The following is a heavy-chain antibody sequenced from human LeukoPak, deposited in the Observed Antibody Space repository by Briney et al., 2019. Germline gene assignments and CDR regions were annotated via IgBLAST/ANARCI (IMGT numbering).Heavy chain of an antibody. V-gene: IGHV4-4*07. Sequence: SETLSLTCSVSGGSIRTYYWSWIRQPAGKGLEWIGRLYPSGSTDYNSSLKSRVTMSGDTSKNQFSLRLRSVTAADTAVYYCARGGTTNYYYYYYMDVWGIGTTVTISS. J-gene: IGHJ6*03. CDR3: ARGGTTNYYYYYYMDV. CDR1: GGSIRTYY. D-gene: IGHD1-7*01. CDR2: LYPSGST.